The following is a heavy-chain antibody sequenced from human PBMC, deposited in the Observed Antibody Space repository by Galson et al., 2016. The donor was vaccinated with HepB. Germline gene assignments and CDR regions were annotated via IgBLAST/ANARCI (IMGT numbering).Heavy chain of an antibody. J-gene: IGHJ4*02. CDR1: GFRFSSYA. CDR3: ARAASELDY. V-gene: IGHV3-21*05. D-gene: IGHD6-19*01. Sequence: SLRLSCAASGFRFSSYAMSWVRQAPGKGLEWVSYISSSGSYNTYYAASVKGRFTISRDSAKTSLYLQMDGLQVEDTAVYYCARAASELDYWGQGTLVTVSS. CDR2: ISSSGSYNT.